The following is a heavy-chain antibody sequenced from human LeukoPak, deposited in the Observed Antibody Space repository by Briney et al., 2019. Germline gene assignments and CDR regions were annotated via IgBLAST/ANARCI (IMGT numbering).Heavy chain of an antibody. CDR3: ARAANRMATSFDY. D-gene: IGHD5-24*01. V-gene: IGHV3-11*01. J-gene: IGHJ4*02. CDR2: ISSSGSTI. Sequence: GGSLRLSCAASGFTFSDYYMSWIRQAPGKGLEWVSYISSSGSTIYYADSVKGRFTISRDNAKNSLYLQMNSLRAEDTAVYYCARAANRMATSFDYWGQGTLVTVSS. CDR1: GFTFSDYY.